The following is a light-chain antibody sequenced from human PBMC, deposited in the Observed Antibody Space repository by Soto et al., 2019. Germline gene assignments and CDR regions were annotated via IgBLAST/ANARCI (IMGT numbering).Light chain of an antibody. V-gene: IGKV3-11*01. Sequence: VMALSPSTVSVSPLARATLSCRASQSVSSNLAWYQQKPGQAPRLLIYDASNRATGIPARFSGSGSGTDFTLTISSLEPEDFAVYYCQQRSNWLTVGGGTKVDIK. CDR2: DAS. J-gene: IGKJ4*01. CDR1: QSVSSN. CDR3: QQRSNWLT.